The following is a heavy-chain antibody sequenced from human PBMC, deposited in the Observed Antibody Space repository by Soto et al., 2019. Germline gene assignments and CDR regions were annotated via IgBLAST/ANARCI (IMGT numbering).Heavy chain of an antibody. V-gene: IGHV4-34*01. CDR3: AREAHRYYDFWSGYGGHWFDP. J-gene: IGHJ5*02. CDR2: INHSGST. D-gene: IGHD3-3*01. Sequence: PSETLSLTCAVYGGSFSCYYWSWIRQPPGKGLEWIGEINHSGSTNYNPSLKSRVTISVDTSKNQFSLKLSSVTAADTAVYYCAREAHRYYDFWSGYGGHWFDPWGQGTLVTVSS. CDR1: GGSFSCYY.